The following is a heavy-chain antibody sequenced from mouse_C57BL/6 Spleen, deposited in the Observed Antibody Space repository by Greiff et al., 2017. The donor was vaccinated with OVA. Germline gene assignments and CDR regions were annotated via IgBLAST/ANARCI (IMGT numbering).Heavy chain of an antibody. CDR3: ARSRCFYDGYYVIAY. Sequence: QVQLQQSGAELARPGASVKLSCKASGYTFTSYGISWVKQRTGQGLEWIGEIYPRSGNTYYNEKFKGKATLTADKSSSTAYMELRSLPSEDSAVYFCARSRCFYDGYYVIAYWGQGTLVTVSA. V-gene: IGHV1-81*01. J-gene: IGHJ3*01. D-gene: IGHD2-3*01. CDR2: IYPRSGNT. CDR1: GYTFTSYG.